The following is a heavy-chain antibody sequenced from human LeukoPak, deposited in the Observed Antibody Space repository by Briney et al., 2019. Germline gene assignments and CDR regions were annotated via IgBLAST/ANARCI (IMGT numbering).Heavy chain of an antibody. V-gene: IGHV4-34*01. CDR2: INHSGST. J-gene: IGHJ4*02. CDR3: ARVDTHAGRGSFDH. D-gene: IGHD1-26*01. CDR1: GGSFSGYY. Sequence: SETLSLTCAVYGGSFSGYYWSWIRQPPGKGLEWIGEINHSGSTNYNPSLKSRVTISVDTSKSHFSLNLSSVTAADTAEYYCARVDTHAGRGSFDHWGQGTLVTVSS.